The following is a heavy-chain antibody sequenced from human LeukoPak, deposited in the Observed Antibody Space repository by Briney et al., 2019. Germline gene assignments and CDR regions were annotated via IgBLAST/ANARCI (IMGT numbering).Heavy chain of an antibody. V-gene: IGHV3-53*01. J-gene: IGHJ5*02. D-gene: IGHD2-15*01. CDR2: IYSGGST. Sequence: GGSLRLSCAASGFTVSSNYMSWVRQAPGKGLEWVSVIYSGGSTYYADSVKGRFTISRDNSKNTLYLQMNSLRAEDTAVYYCARALLTPYFDPWGQGTLVTVSS. CDR3: ARALLTPYFDP. CDR1: GFTVSSNY.